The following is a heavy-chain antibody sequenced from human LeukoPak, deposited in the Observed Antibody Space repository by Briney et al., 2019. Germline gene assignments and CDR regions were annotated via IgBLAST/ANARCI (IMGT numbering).Heavy chain of an antibody. CDR3: ARDLLRWERANWFDP. CDR1: GFTFSSYG. CDR2: IRYDGSNK. Sequence: GGSLRLSCAASGFTFSSYGMHWVRQAPGKGLEWVAFIRYDGSNKYYADSVKGRFTISRDNSKNTLYLQMNSLRAEDTAVYYCARDLLRWERANWFDPWGQGTLVTVSS. J-gene: IGHJ5*02. V-gene: IGHV3-30*02. D-gene: IGHD4-23*01.